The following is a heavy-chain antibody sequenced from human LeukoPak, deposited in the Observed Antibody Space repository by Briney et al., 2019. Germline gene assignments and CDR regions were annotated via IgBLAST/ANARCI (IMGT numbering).Heavy chain of an antibody. CDR1: GGSFSGYY. J-gene: IGHJ4*02. V-gene: IGHV4-34*01. Sequence: SETLSLTCAVYGGSFSGYYWSWIRQPPGGGLEGIGEINYSGSTNYNPSRNSPVTTAVDTSKNQFSLKLSSVTAADTAVYYCAIELAAAGLDYWGQGTLVTVSS. CDR2: INYSGST. CDR3: AIELAAAGLDY. D-gene: IGHD6-13*01.